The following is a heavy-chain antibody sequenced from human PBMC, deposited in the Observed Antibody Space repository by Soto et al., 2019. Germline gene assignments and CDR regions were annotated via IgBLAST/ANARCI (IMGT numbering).Heavy chain of an antibody. CDR3: AHRIDGLDEYSDAFDI. J-gene: IGHJ3*02. V-gene: IGHV2-5*02. D-gene: IGHD6-6*01. CDR2: IYWDDDK. CDR1: GFSLSTSGVG. Sequence: QITLKESGPTLVKPTQPLTLTCTFSGFSLSTSGVGVGWIRQPPGKALEWLALIYWDDDKRYSPSLKSRLTITKDTSKKQGVLTMTYMDPVDTATYYCAHRIDGLDEYSDAFDIWGQGTMVTVSS.